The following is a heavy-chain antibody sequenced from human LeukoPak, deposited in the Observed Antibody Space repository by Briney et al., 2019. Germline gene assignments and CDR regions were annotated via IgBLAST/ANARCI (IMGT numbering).Heavy chain of an antibody. CDR2: IYYSGST. CDR1: GGSISSGGYY. J-gene: IGHJ4*02. V-gene: IGHV4-31*03. Sequence: SETLSLTCTVSGGSISSGGYYWSWIRQHPGKGLEWIGYIYYSGSTYYNPSLKSRVTISVDTSKNQFSLKLSSVTAAGTAVYYCARGTGYYNAPIDYWGQGTLVTVSS. CDR3: ARGTGYYNAPIDY. D-gene: IGHD3-9*01.